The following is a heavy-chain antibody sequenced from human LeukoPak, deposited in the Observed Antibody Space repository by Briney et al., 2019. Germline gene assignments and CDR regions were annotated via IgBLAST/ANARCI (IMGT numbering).Heavy chain of an antibody. CDR2: IYTSGST. Sequence: SQTLSLTCTVSGGSISSGSYYWSWIRQPAGKGLEWIGRIYTSGSTNYNPSLKSRVTISVDTSKNQFSLKLSSVTAADTAVYYCAREVYYDFWSGYTQFDPWGQGTLVTVSS. J-gene: IGHJ5*02. CDR1: GGSISSGSYY. V-gene: IGHV4-61*02. CDR3: AREVYYDFWSGYTQFDP. D-gene: IGHD3-3*01.